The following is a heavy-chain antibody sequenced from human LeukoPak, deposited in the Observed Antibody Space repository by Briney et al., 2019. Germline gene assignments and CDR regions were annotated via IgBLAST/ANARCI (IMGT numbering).Heavy chain of an antibody. V-gene: IGHV3-48*03. D-gene: IGHD6-13*01. Sequence: GGSLRLSCAASGFTFSSYEMNWVRQAPGKGLEWVSYISSSGSTTYYADSVKGRFTISRDNSKNTLYLQMNSLRAEDTAVYYCARALIAAAGLYYFDYWGQGTLVTVSS. J-gene: IGHJ4*02. CDR1: GFTFSSYE. CDR3: ARALIAAAGLYYFDY. CDR2: ISSSGSTT.